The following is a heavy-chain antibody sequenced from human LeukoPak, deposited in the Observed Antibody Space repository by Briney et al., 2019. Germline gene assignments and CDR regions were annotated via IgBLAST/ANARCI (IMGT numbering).Heavy chain of an antibody. V-gene: IGHV4-34*01. J-gene: IGHJ5*02. Sequence: PSETLSLTCAVYGASFSDSYWSWIRQSPEKGLEWIGEINNSGSTSYNPSLNSRVIMSVDRSKNQFSLRLTSVTAADTAVYYCASVVIIKIGGVIVNNWFDPWGQGTLVTVSS. D-gene: IGHD3-16*02. CDR3: ASVVIIKIGGVIVNNWFDP. CDR1: GASFSDSY. CDR2: INNSGST.